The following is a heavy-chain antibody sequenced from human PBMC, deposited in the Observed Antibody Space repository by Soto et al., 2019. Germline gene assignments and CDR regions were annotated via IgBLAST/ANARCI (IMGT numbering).Heavy chain of an antibody. CDR3: AKGGERAGFDY. Sequence: EVQLLESGGGLVQPGGSLRLSCAASGFTFSSYAMSWVRQAPGKGLEWVSAISGSGGSTYYADSVKGRFTISRDNSKNAGSLPMTSLRAEDTAVYYCAKGGERAGFDYWGQGTLVTVS. D-gene: IGHD3-10*01. J-gene: IGHJ4*02. CDR2: ISGSGGST. V-gene: IGHV3-23*01. CDR1: GFTFSSYA.